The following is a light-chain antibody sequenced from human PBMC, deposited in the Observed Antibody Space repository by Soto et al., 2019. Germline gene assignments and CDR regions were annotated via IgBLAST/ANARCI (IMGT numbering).Light chain of an antibody. CDR1: SSDVGAYDF. V-gene: IGLV2-14*03. CDR2: EVS. J-gene: IGLJ1*01. CDR3: SSYTSSSTRV. Sequence: QSALTRPASVSGSPGQSITFSCTGTSSDVGAYDFVSWYQQHPDKAPKLMIYEVSNRPSGVSNRFSGSKSVNTATLTISGLQAEDEADYYCSSYTSSSTRVFGTGTKLTVL.